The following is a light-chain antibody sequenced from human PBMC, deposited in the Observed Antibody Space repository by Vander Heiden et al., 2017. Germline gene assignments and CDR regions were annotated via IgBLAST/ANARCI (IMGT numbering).Light chain of an antibody. Sequence: QSALTQPRSVSGSPGQSVTISCTGTSSDVGAYNYVSWYQQHTGKAPKLMIYDVSKRPSGVPDRFSGSKSGNTASLTISGLQAEDEADYYCCSYAGSYTWVFGGGTKLTVL. V-gene: IGLV2-11*01. CDR3: CSYAGSYTWV. CDR2: DVS. J-gene: IGLJ3*02. CDR1: SSDVGAYNY.